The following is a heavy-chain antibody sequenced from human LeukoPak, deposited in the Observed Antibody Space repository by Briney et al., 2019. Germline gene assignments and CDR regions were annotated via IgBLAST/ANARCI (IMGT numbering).Heavy chain of an antibody. J-gene: IGHJ3*02. CDR1: GGTFSSYA. V-gene: IGHV1-69*04. CDR2: IIPILGIA. Sequence: RASVKVSCKASGGTFSSYAISWVRQAPGQGLEWMGRIIPILGIANYAQKFQGRVTITADESTSTAYMELSSLRSEDTVVYYCARGPIVVVPAATFDAFDIWGQGTMVTVSS. CDR3: ARGPIVVVPAATFDAFDI. D-gene: IGHD2-2*01.